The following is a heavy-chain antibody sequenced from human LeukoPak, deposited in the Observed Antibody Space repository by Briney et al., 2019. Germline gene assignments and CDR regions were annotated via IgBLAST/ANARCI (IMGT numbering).Heavy chain of an antibody. CDR2: IYPGDSDT. Sequence: PGESLKISCQGSGSIFTSYWIGWVRQLPGKGLEWMGIIYPGDSDTRYSPSFQGQVTISADKSISTAYLQWSSLKASDTAMYYCARRDETNGGFDYWGQGTLVTVSS. V-gene: IGHV5-51*01. CDR1: GSIFTSYW. CDR3: ARRDETNGGFDY. D-gene: IGHD7-27*01. J-gene: IGHJ4*02.